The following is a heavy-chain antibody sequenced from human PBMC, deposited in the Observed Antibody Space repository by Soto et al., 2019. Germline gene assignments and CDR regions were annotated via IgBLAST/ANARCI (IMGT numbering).Heavy chain of an antibody. CDR2: INAGNGNT. Sequence: QVQLVQSGAEVKKPGASVKVSCKASGYTFTSYAMHWVRQAPGQRLEWMGWINAGNGNTKYSQKFQGRVTITRDTSASTAYMELSSLRSEDTAVYYCARHLSGFGAFDIWGQGTMVTVSS. CDR3: ARHLSGFGAFDI. V-gene: IGHV1-3*01. D-gene: IGHD3-16*01. CDR1: GYTFTSYA. J-gene: IGHJ3*02.